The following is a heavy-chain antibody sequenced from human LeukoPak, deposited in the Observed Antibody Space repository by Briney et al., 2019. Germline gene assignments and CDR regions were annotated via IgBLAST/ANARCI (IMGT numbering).Heavy chain of an antibody. V-gene: IGHV3-53*01. CDR3: ARAKPKNMVRGLIMRRESRYYFDY. Sequence: GGTLRLSCAASGFTFSSFGMSWVRQAPGKGLEWVSVIYSGGSTYYADSVKGRFTISRDNSKSTLYIQMNSLRAEDTAVYYCARAKPKNMVRGLIMRRESRYYFDYWGQGTLVTVSS. D-gene: IGHD3-10*01. CDR2: IYSGGST. J-gene: IGHJ4*02. CDR1: GFTFSSFG.